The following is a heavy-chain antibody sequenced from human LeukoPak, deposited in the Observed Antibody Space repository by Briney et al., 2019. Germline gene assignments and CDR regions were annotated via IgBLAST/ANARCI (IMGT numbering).Heavy chain of an antibody. J-gene: IGHJ6*03. Sequence: PSETLSLTCTVSGGSISSSSYYWGWIRQPPGKGLEWIGSIYYSGSTYYNPSLKSRVTISVDTSKNQFSLKLSSVTAADTAVYYCARHAGDYQLLYRNYYYYMDVWGKGTTVTVSS. CDR2: IYYSGST. CDR1: GGSISSSSYY. V-gene: IGHV4-39*01. D-gene: IGHD2-2*02. CDR3: ARHAGDYQLLYRNYYYYMDV.